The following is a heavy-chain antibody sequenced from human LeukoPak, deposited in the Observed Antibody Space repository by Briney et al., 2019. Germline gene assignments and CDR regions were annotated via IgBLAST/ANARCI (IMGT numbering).Heavy chain of an antibody. CDR1: GGSLSSTSSY. V-gene: IGHV4-39*01. J-gene: IGHJ4*02. Sequence: SETLSLTCTVSGGSLSSTSSYWGRIRQPPGKGLEWIGYIHYGGNTNYNPSLKSRVTISFDTSKNQFSLNLISATAADTAVYYCARLPGGYWGQGTLVIVSS. CDR2: IHYGGNT. CDR3: ARLPGGY. D-gene: IGHD1-26*01.